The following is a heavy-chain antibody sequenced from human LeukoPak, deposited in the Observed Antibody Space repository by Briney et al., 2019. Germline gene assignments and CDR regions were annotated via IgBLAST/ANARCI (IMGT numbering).Heavy chain of an antibody. CDR2: IKQDGSEK. V-gene: IGHV3-7*01. CDR1: GFTFSRYW. J-gene: IGHJ4*02. CDR3: ASRVRPGGYDFYFDY. Sequence: GGSLRLSCAASGFTFSRYWMSWVRQAPGKGLEWVANIKQDGSEKYYVDSVKGRFTISRDNAKNSLYLQMNSLRAEDTAVYYCASRVRPGGYDFYFDYWGQGTLVTVSS. D-gene: IGHD5-12*01.